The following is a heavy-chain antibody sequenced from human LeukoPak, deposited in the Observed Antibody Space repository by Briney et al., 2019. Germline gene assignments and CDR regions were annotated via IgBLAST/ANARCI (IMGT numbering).Heavy chain of an antibody. J-gene: IGHJ6*03. CDR2: IVGNGDFT. Sequence: GGSLRLSCAASGFTFNNYAMTWVRQAPGKGLEWVSSIVGNGDFTFYANSVRGRFTISRDNSKNALFLQMTSLRAEDTALYYCAIGQAAAPIRYNFGYMYVWGKGTPVTVSS. D-gene: IGHD1-20*01. CDR3: AIGQAAAPIRYNFGYMYV. V-gene: IGHV3-23*01. CDR1: GFTFNNYA.